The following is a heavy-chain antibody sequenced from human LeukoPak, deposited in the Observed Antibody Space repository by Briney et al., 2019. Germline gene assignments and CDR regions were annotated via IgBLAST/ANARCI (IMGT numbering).Heavy chain of an antibody. D-gene: IGHD4-11*01. CDR2: ISSGSSYI. J-gene: IGHJ4*02. Sequence: GGSLRLSCAASGFTVHSNYMSWVRQAPGKGLEWVSSISSGSSYIYYSDSVQGRFTISRDNARNSLYLQMNSLRAEDTAVYYCARGTPTTRDFDYWGQGTLVTVSS. CDR3: ARGTPTTRDFDY. V-gene: IGHV3-21*01. CDR1: GFTVHSNY.